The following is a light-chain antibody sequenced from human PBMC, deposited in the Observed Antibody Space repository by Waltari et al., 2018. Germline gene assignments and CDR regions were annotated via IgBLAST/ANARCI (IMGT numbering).Light chain of an antibody. V-gene: IGLV1-44*01. CDR2: NNN. J-gene: IGLJ2*01. CDR3: SAWDDSLVGPA. CDR1: NSNIGTNN. Sequence: QSILVQPPSASGTPGQRVTIFCSGSNSNIGTNNVNWYQQLPGTAPKLLINNNNLRPSGVPDRVSGSRSGTSASLAISGLQSEDEAEYHCSAWDDSLVGPAFGGGTNLTVL.